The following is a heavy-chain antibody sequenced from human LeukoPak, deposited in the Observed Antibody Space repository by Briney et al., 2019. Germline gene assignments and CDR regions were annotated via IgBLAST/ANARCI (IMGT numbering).Heavy chain of an antibody. CDR2: IKQDGSEK. Sequence: TGGSLRLSCAASGFTFSSYWMSWVRQAPGKGLEWVANIKQDGSEKYYVDSVKGRFTISRDNAKNSLYLQMNSLRAEDTAVYYCAREDREINYDILTGYSSTSSFDYWGQGTLVTVSS. D-gene: IGHD3-9*01. J-gene: IGHJ4*02. CDR1: GFTFSSYW. V-gene: IGHV3-7*01. CDR3: AREDREINYDILTGYSSTSSFDY.